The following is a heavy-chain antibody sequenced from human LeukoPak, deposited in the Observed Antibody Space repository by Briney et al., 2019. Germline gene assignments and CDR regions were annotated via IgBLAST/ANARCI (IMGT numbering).Heavy chain of an antibody. CDR3: ARGSRYYDFWSGYLDY. J-gene: IGHJ4*02. V-gene: IGHV4-4*07. Sequence: KPSETLSLTCSVSSGFISNYYWSWIRQPAGKGLEWIGRISTSGNTNYSPSLKSRVTMSVDTSKNQFFLNLRSVTAADTAVYYCARGSRYYDFWSGYLDYWGQGALVTVSS. CDR1: SGFISNYY. CDR2: ISTSGNT. D-gene: IGHD3-3*01.